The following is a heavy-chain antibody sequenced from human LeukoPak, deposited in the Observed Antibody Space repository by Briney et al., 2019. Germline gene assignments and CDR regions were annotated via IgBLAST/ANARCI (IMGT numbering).Heavy chain of an antibody. V-gene: IGHV5-51*01. CDR3: ARHQGGMDV. Sequence: GESVKISCRTSGYSFTTYWVAWVRQMPGKGLEWMGMISPGDFDTRYTPSFKGQVTISADKSISTVYLQWSSLRTSDTALYYCARHQGGMDVWGQGTTVTVSS. CDR2: ISPGDFDT. CDR1: GYSFTTYW. J-gene: IGHJ6*02.